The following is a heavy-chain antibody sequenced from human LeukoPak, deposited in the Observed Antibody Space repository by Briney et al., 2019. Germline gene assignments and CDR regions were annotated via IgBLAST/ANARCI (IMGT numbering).Heavy chain of an antibody. Sequence: GGSLRLSCAASGSTFSSYSMNWVRQAPGKGLEWVSSISSSSSYIYYADSVKGRFTISRDNAKNSLYLQMNSLRAEDTAVYYCARDSVTWYAFDIWGQGTMVTVSS. CDR1: GSTFSSYS. J-gene: IGHJ3*02. V-gene: IGHV3-21*01. CDR3: ARDSVTWYAFDI. CDR2: ISSSSSYI. D-gene: IGHD4-11*01.